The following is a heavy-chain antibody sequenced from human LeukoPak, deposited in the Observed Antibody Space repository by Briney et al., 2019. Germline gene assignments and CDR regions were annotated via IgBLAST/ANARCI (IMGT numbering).Heavy chain of an antibody. D-gene: IGHD4-17*01. J-gene: IGHJ3*02. CDR2: IIPIFGTA. Sequence: SVKVSCKASRGTFSTYAITWVRQAPGQGLEWMGGIIPIFGTANYAQKFQGRVTITADESTSTAYMELSSLRAEDTAVYYCARDEPSAYYGDDWGRAFDIWGQGTMVTVSS. CDR1: RGTFSTYA. V-gene: IGHV1-69*13. CDR3: ARDEPSAYYGDDWGRAFDI.